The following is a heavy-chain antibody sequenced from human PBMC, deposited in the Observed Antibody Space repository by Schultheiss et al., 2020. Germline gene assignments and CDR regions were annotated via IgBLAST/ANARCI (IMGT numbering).Heavy chain of an antibody. D-gene: IGHD2-21*01. CDR3: ARSEMIERYYYYYGMDV. V-gene: IGHV4-59*01. J-gene: IGHJ6*02. CDR1: GDSISTYY. CDR2: ISYSGST. Sequence: WGSLRLSCTVSGDSISTYYWSWIRQSPGKGLEWIGYISYSGSTKYNPSLRSRVIISVDTSKNQFSLRLTSVTAADTAVYYCARSEMIERYYYYYGMDVWGQGTTVTVSS.